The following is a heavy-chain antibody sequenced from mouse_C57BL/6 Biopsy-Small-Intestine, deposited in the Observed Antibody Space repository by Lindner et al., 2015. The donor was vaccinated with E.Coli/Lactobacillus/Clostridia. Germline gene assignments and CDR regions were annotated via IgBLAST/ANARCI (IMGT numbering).Heavy chain of an antibody. CDR3: ARKGLLPFDY. J-gene: IGHJ2*01. D-gene: IGHD2-3*01. Sequence: VQLQESGAELVKPGASVKISCKASGYAFSDYWMNWVKQRPGKGLEWIGQIYPGDGDTNYNEKFKGKATLTADKSSSSAYMQLSSLTSEDSAVYFCARKGLLPFDYWGQGTTLTVSS. V-gene: IGHV1-80*01. CDR2: IYPGDGDT. CDR1: GYAFSDYW.